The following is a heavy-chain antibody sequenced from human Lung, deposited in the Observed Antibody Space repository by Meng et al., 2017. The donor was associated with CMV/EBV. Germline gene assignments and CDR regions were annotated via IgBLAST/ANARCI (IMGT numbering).Heavy chain of an antibody. J-gene: IGHJ6*02. CDR1: TYTFIDNT. Sequence: SXXXSCXXSTYTFIDNTIHWVRQAPGQGLEWMGWTDTRTGDTKYAQKFQGRVTLSRDTSISTAYMDLSRLRSDDTAVYYCATGTIMMRDYHHLGLDFWAHGTXVTVSS. V-gene: IGHV1-2*02. CDR3: ATGTIMMRDYHHLGLDF. CDR2: TDTRTGDT. D-gene: IGHD3-16*01.